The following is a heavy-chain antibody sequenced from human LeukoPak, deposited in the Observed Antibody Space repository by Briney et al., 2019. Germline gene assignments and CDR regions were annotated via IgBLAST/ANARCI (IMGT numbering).Heavy chain of an antibody. CDR2: IYPGDSDI. J-gene: IGHJ4*02. CDR3: ARGDSSGYYIATLDY. CDR1: GYSFTSYW. V-gene: IGHV5-51*01. Sequence: GESLKISCKGSGYSFTSYWIGGGRQMPGKGLEWMGIIYPGDSDIRYSPSFQGQVTISADKSISTAYLQWSSLKASDTAMYYCARGDSSGYYIATLDYWGQGTLVTVSS. D-gene: IGHD3-22*01.